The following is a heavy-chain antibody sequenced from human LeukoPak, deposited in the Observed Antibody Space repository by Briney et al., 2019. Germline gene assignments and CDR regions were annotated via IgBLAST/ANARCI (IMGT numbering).Heavy chain of an antibody. V-gene: IGHV3-7*01. D-gene: IGHD2-21*02. CDR3: ARGYCGGDCYGD. CDR1: GFTFSGFW. J-gene: IGHJ1*01. CDR2: INSDGSEG. Sequence: GGSLRLSCAVSGFTFSGFWMSWSRQAPGKGLEWVASINSDGSEGYYADVVKCRFTISRDNAKNSLYLQINSLRAEDMAVYYCARGYCGGDCYGDWGQGTLVTVSS.